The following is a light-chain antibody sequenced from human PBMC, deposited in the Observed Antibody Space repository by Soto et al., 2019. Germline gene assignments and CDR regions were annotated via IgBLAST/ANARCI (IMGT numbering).Light chain of an antibody. CDR1: PSVFYSSNSKNY. Sequence: DIVMTQSPACLAVSLGERSTGNCKSSPSVFYSSNSKNYLAWYQQKAGQPPKVLIYWASTRESGVPDRFSGSGSGTDFTLTISSLQAEDVAVYYCQQYYNTPITVGQGTRLEIK. CDR2: WAS. V-gene: IGKV4-1*01. J-gene: IGKJ5*01. CDR3: QQYYNTPIT.